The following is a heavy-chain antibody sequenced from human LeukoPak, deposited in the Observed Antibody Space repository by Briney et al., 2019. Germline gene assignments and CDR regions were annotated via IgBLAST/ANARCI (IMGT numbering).Heavy chain of an antibody. J-gene: IGHJ6*02. CDR3: ARTPVEYYYYYYGMDV. CDR1: GGSISSSSYY. V-gene: IGHV4-39*01. CDR2: IYYSGST. Sequence: SETLSLTCTVSGGSISSSSYYWGWIRQPPGKGLEWIGSIYYSGSTYYNPSLKSRVTISVDTSKNQFSLKLSSVTAADTAVYYCARTPVEYYYYYYGMDVWGQGTTVTVSS. D-gene: IGHD1-1*01.